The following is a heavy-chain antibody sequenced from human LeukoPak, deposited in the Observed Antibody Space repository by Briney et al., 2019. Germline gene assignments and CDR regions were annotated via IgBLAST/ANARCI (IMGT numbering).Heavy chain of an antibody. Sequence: GGSLRLSCAASGFTFSSYSMNWVRQAPGKGLEWVSSISSSSSYIYYADSVGGRFTISRDNAKNSLYLQMNSLRAEDTAVYYCASNDGGYSYGLFDYWGQGTLVTVSS. CDR2: ISSSSSYI. CDR3: ASNDGGYSYGLFDY. V-gene: IGHV3-21*01. J-gene: IGHJ4*02. CDR1: GFTFSSYS. D-gene: IGHD5-18*01.